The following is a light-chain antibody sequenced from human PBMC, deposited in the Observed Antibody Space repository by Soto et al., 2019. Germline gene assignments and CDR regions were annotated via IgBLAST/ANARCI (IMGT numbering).Light chain of an antibody. V-gene: IGLV2-14*01. CDR3: SSYTTATPLV. Sequence: QSALTQPASVSGSPGQSITISCTGTSSDVGRYNFVSWYQQHPGKAPKLIIAEVSNRPSGVSNRFSGSKSGNTASLTISGLQAEDEADYYCSSYTTATPLVFGGGTKLTVL. J-gene: IGLJ2*01. CDR2: EVS. CDR1: SSDVGRYNF.